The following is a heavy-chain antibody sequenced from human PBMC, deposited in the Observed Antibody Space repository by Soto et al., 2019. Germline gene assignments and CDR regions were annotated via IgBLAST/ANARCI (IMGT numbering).Heavy chain of an antibody. CDR1: VGSISSYY. J-gene: IGHJ6*02. Sequence: PSETLSLTCTVSVGSISSYYWSWIRQPPGKGLEWIGYIYYSGSTNYNPSLKSRVTISVDTSKNQFSLKLSSVTAADTAVYYCARDRRYCSGGSCHYGMDVWGQGTTVTVSS. CDR3: ARDRRYCSGGSCHYGMDV. D-gene: IGHD2-15*01. CDR2: IYYSGST. V-gene: IGHV4-59*01.